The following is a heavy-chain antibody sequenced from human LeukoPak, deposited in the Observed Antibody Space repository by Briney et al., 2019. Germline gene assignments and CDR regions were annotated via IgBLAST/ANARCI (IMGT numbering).Heavy chain of an antibody. Sequence: GGSLRLSCAASGFTFSSYEMNWVRQAPGKGLEWVSYISSSGSTIYYADSVKGRFTISRDNAKNSLYLQMNSLRAEDTAVYYCASNGDHYYGSGSYGAFDIWGQGTMVTVSS. CDR2: ISSSGSTI. J-gene: IGHJ3*02. V-gene: IGHV3-48*03. CDR3: ASNGDHYYGSGSYGAFDI. CDR1: GFTFSSYE. D-gene: IGHD3-10*01.